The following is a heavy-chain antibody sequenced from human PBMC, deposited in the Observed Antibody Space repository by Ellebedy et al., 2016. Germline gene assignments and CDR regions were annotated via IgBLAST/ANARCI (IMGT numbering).Heavy chain of an antibody. CDR1: GFTFSSYA. CDR2: ISGSGANT. D-gene: IGHD3-10*01. Sequence: GESLKISCAASGFTFSSYAMSWVRQAPGKGLEWVSGISGSGANTHYADSVKGRFTISRDNSKNTLYLQMNSLRAEDTAVYYCANSPSPLMDVWGQGTLVTVSS. CDR3: ANSPSPLMDV. J-gene: IGHJ4*02. V-gene: IGHV3-23*01.